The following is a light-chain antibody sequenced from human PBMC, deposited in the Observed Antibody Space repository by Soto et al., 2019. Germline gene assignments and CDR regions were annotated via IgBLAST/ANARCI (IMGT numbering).Light chain of an antibody. Sequence: EIVMTQSPATLSVSPGEGVTLSCRASQGVGITLAWYQQKPGQTPRLLIYNAFTKATGIPARFSGSGSGTEFTLTISSLQSEDSAVYYGQRNNDWPLTFGGGTKVEVK. CDR2: NAF. CDR3: QRNNDWPLT. J-gene: IGKJ4*01. CDR1: QGVGIT. V-gene: IGKV3-15*01.